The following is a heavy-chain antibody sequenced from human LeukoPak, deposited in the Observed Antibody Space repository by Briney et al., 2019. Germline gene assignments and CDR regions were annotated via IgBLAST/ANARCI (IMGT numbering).Heavy chain of an antibody. CDR1: GFTLSNYW. D-gene: IGHD4-23*01. CDR2: ISYDGSNK. Sequence: PGGSLRLSYAASGFTLSNYWMSWVRQAPGKGLEWVAVISYDGSNKYYADSVKGRFTISRDNSKNTLYLQMNSLRAEDTAVYYCAREGRVGTDAFDIWGQGTMVTVSS. V-gene: IGHV3-30*03. J-gene: IGHJ3*02. CDR3: AREGRVGTDAFDI.